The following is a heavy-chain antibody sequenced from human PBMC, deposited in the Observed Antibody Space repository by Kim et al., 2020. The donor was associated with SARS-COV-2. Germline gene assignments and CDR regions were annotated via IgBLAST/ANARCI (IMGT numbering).Heavy chain of an antibody. D-gene: IGHD3-9*01. CDR2: MNPNSGNT. CDR1: GYTFTSYD. V-gene: IGHV1-8*01. J-gene: IGHJ6*02. CDR3: ARGHPPYYDILTGYYYYYYGMDV. Sequence: ASVKVSCKASGYTFTSYDINWVRQATGQGLEWMGWMNPNSGNTGYAQKFQGRVTMTRNTSISTAYMELSSLRSEDTAVYYCARGHPPYYDILTGYYYYYYGMDVWGQGTTVTVSS.